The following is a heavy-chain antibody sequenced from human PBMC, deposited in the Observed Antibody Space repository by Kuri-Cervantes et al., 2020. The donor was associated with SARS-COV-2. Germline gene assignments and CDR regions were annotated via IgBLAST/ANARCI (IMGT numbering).Heavy chain of an antibody. V-gene: IGHV3-23*01. Sequence: GESLKISCAASGFTFSSYAMSWVRPAPGKGLEWVSAISGSGGSTYYANSVKGRFTISRANSKNTLYLQMNSLRAEDTAVYYCSTSGSYLGAFDIWGQGTMVTVSS. CDR1: GFTFSSYA. J-gene: IGHJ3*02. CDR2: ISGSGGST. D-gene: IGHD1-26*01. CDR3: STSGSYLGAFDI.